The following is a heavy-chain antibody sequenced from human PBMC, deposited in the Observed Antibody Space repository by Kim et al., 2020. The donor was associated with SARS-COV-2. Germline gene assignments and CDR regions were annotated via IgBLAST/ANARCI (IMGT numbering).Heavy chain of an antibody. Sequence: GGSLRLSCAASRFTFSGYNMNWVRQAPGKGLEWVSYISYSSQTIYYVDSVKGRFIVSRDNAKDSLYLQMNSLRHEDTAVYYCARDQGRVTPDYFYFGLDVWGQGTTVAVSS. CDR2: ISYSSQTI. J-gene: IGHJ6*02. D-gene: IGHD2-21*02. V-gene: IGHV3-48*02. CDR1: RFTFSGYN. CDR3: ARDQGRVTPDYFYFGLDV.